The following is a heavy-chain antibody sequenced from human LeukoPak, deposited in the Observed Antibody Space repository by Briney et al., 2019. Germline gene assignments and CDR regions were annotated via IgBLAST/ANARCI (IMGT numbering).Heavy chain of an antibody. J-gene: IGHJ4*02. V-gene: IGHV4-38-2*01. Sequence: SETLSLTCAVSGYSITSGYYWGWIRQPPGKGLEWIGSIYHSGSTYYNPSLKSRVTISVDTPKNQFSLKLSSVTAADTAMYYCARISSGGNFDFDCWGQGTLVTVSS. D-gene: IGHD2-15*01. CDR2: IYHSGST. CDR1: GYSITSGYY. CDR3: ARISSGGNFDFDC.